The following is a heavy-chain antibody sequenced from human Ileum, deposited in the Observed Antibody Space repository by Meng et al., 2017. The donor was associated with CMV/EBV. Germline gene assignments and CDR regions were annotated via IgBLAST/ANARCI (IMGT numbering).Heavy chain of an antibody. Sequence: ASGSPFTGYYMHWVRQAPGQGLEWMGWINPNSGGTSFTQTFQGRVTMTRDTSINTVYMELSRLRSDDSAVYYCARAYCGGNCSPGGYWGQGTLVTVSS. CDR3: ARAYCGGNCSPGGY. D-gene: IGHD2-21*01. J-gene: IGHJ4*02. V-gene: IGHV1-2*02. CDR2: INPNSGGT. CDR1: GSPFTGYY.